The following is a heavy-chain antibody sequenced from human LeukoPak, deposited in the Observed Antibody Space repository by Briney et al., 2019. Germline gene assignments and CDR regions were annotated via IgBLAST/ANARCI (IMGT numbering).Heavy chain of an antibody. CDR2: ISYDGSNK. CDR1: GFTFSSYA. J-gene: IGHJ4*02. CDR3: ARDPRPGIAVAGPDY. V-gene: IGHV3-30*01. Sequence: VGSLRLSCAASGFTFSSYAMHWVRQAQGKVLEWVAVISYDGSNKYYADSVMGRFTNSRDNSENTLYLQMNSLRADDTAVYYSARDPRPGIAVAGPDYWGQGTLVTVSS. D-gene: IGHD6-19*01.